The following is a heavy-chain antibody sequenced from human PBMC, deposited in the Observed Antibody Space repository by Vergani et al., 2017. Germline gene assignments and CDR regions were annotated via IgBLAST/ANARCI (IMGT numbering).Heavy chain of an antibody. CDR2: IHHSGDT. CDR3: ARHRGSGGFFPSSYCYGMDV. D-gene: IGHD3-10*01. V-gene: IGHV4-38-2*01. J-gene: IGHJ6*02. Sequence: QVQLQESGPGLVKPSETLTLTCDVSDSSIMTNPYWGWFRQSPGKGLEGIGCIHHSGDTHYNSSLKSRVSISIVSSSKFSLSLTSVTAADTAIYYCARHRGSGGFFPSSYCYGMDVWGQGTTVTVSS. CDR1: DSSIMTNPY.